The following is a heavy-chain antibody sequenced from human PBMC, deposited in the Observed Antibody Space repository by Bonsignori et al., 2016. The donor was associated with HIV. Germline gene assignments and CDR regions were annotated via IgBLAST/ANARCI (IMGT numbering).Heavy chain of an antibody. J-gene: IGHJ4*02. CDR2: ISYDGSNK. D-gene: IGHD3-10*01. Sequence: WIRQPPGKGLEWVAVISYDGSNKYYADSVKGRFTISRDNSKNTLYLQMNSLRAEDTAVYYCARDKGYYYGSGSYYNGFDYWGQGTLVTVSS. CDR3: ARDKGYYYGSGSYYNGFDY. V-gene: IGHV3-30-3*01.